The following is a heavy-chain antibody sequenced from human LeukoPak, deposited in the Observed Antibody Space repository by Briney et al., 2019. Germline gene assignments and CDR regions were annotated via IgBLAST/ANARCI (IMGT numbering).Heavy chain of an antibody. V-gene: IGHV3-53*01. CDR3: AREYAVGATGAVDI. D-gene: IGHD1-26*01. CDR2: IYSGGST. CDR1: GFTVSSNY. J-gene: IGHJ3*02. Sequence: PGGSLRLSWAASGFTVSSNYMSWVRQAPGKGLEWVSVIYSGGSTYYADSVKGRFTISRDNSKNTLYLQMNSLRAEDTAVYYCAREYAVGATGAVDIWGQGTMVTVSS.